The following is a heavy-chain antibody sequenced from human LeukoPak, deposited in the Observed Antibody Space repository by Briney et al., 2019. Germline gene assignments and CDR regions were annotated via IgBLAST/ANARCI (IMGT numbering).Heavy chain of an antibody. D-gene: IGHD1-26*01. CDR2: IYYSGST. V-gene: IGHV4-39*07. Sequence: SETLSLTCTVSGGSISSSSYYWGWIRQPPGKGLEWIGSIYYSGSTYYNPSLKSRVTISRDTSKNQFSLKLSSVTAADTAVYYCARGFRGASFDYWGQGTLVTVSS. CDR1: GGSISSSSYY. CDR3: ARGFRGASFDY. J-gene: IGHJ4*02.